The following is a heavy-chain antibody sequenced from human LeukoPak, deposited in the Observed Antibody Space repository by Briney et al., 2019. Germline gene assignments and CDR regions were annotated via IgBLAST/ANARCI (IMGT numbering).Heavy chain of an antibody. CDR3: ARQSPSRDYGLDV. V-gene: IGHV4-59*08. CDR2: IYYSGST. Sequence: SKTLSLTCTVSGDSISSYYWSWIRQPPGKGLEWIGSIYYSGSTNYNPSLKSRVSISVDTSKNQFSLKLSSVTAADTAMYYCARQSPSRDYGLDVWGQGTTVTVSS. J-gene: IGHJ6*02. CDR1: GDSISSYY. D-gene: IGHD2-2*01.